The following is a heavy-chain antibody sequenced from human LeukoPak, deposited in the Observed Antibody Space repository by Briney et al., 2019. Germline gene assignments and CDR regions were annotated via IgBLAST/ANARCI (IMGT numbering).Heavy chain of an antibody. CDR1: GFTFSSYG. CDR3: AKGGKWDVTPFDY. Sequence: GGSLRLSCAASGFTFSSYGMHWVRQAPGKGLEWVAVIWYDGSNKYYADSVKGRFTISRDNSKNTLYLQMNSLRAEDTAVYYCAKGGKWDVTPFDYWGQGTLVTVSS. CDR2: IWYDGSNK. V-gene: IGHV3-33*06. J-gene: IGHJ4*02. D-gene: IGHD1-26*01.